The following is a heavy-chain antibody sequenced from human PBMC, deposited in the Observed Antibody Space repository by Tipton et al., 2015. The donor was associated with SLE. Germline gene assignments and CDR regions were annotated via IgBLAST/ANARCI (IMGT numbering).Heavy chain of an antibody. CDR1: GGSFSGYY. CDR2: INHSGST. Sequence: TLSLTCAVYGGSFSGYYWSWIRQPPGKGLEWIGEINHSGSTNYNPSLKSRVTISVDTSKNQFSLKLSSVTAADTAVYYCAGNPNWNYGLFDYWGQGTLVTVSS. J-gene: IGHJ4*02. V-gene: IGHV4-34*01. D-gene: IGHD1-7*01. CDR3: AGNPNWNYGLFDY.